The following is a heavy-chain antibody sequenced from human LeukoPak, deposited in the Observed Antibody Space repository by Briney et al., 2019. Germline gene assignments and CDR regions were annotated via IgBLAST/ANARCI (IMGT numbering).Heavy chain of an antibody. CDR2: IWYDGSNK. CDR1: GFTFSSYG. D-gene: IGHD4-11*01. J-gene: IGHJ4*02. Sequence: GRSLRLSCAASGFTFSSYGMQWVRQAPGKGLEWVAVIWYDGSNKYYADSVKGRFTISRDNSKNTLYLQMNSLRAEDTAVYYCARDIYGNYDLGYWGQGTLVTVSS. V-gene: IGHV3-33*08. CDR3: ARDIYGNYDLGY.